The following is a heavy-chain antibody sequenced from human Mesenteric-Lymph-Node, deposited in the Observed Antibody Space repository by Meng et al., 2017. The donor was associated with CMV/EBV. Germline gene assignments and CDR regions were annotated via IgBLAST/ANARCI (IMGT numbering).Heavy chain of an antibody. CDR3: ARRSRSTSRYGVNWFDP. CDR2: IYHSGSA. V-gene: IGHV4-38-2*02. J-gene: IGHJ5*02. Sequence: SETLSLTCSVSGYSISSGYYWGWIRQPPGKGLEWIGSIYHSGSAYHNPSLKSRVTISVDTSKNQFSLKLSSVTAADTAVYYCARRSRSTSRYGVNWFDPWGQGTLVTVSS. CDR1: GYSISSGYY. D-gene: IGHD2-2*01.